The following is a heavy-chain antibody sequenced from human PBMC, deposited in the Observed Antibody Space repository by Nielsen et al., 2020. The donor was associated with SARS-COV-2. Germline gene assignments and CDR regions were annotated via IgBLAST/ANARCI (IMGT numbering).Heavy chain of an antibody. Sequence: GESLKISCAASGFTFSSYSMNWVRQAPGKGLEWVGRIKSKTDGGTTDYAAPVKGRFTISRDDSKNTLYLQMNSLKTEDTAVYYCTTDPTGYWGQGTLVTVSS. CDR3: TTDPTGY. J-gene: IGHJ4*02. CDR1: GFTFSSYS. V-gene: IGHV3-15*01. CDR2: IKSKTDGGTT. D-gene: IGHD4-17*01.